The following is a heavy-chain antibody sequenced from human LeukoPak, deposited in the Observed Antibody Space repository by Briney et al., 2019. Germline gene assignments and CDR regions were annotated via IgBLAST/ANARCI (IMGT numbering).Heavy chain of an antibody. CDR2: ISNNGGYT. CDR1: GFTFSSSA. D-gene: IGHD6-19*01. CDR3: ARSPSSGCPEDY. Sequence: GGSLRLSCAASGFTFSSSAMSWVRQAPGKGLEWVSAISNNGGYTYYADSVQGRFTISRDNSKSTLCLQMNSLRAEDTAVYYCARSPSSGCPEDYWGQGTLVTVSS. V-gene: IGHV3-23*01. J-gene: IGHJ4*02.